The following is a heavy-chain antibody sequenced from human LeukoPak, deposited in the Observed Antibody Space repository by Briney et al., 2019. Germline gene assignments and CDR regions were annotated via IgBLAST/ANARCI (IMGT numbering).Heavy chain of an antibody. CDR2: FYYTGLT. Sequence: SETLSLTCTVSGGSMRGYYWSWIRQTPGGRLEWIGYFYYTGLTRSSPSLESRVTIAGDTSKNQFSLKLSSVTAADTAVYYCARGRWWFAGRPPHYMDFWGKGTTVTVSS. CDR1: GGSMRGYY. CDR3: ARGRWWFAGRPPHYMDF. J-gene: IGHJ6*03. D-gene: IGHD6-6*01. V-gene: IGHV4-59*12.